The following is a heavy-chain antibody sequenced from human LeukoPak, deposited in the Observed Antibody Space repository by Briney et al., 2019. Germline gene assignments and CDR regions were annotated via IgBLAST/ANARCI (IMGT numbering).Heavy chain of an antibody. D-gene: IGHD2/OR15-2a*01. CDR2: ISSSSSYI. CDR3: AKDLSPGHY. J-gene: IGHJ4*02. V-gene: IGHV3-21*01. CDR1: GFIFSSYS. Sequence: GGSLRLSCAASGFIFSSYSMNWVRQAPGKGLEWVSSISSSSSYIYHADSVRGRFTISRDNAKNSLYLQMNSLRAEDTAVYYCAKDLSPGHYWGQGTLVTVSS.